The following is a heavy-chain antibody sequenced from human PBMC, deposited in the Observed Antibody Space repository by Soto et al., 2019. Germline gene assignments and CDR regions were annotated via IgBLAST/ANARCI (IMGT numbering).Heavy chain of an antibody. D-gene: IGHD4-4*01. Sequence: QVQLVESGGGVVQPGRSLRLSCAASGFTFSSYGMHWVRQAPGKGLEWVAVISYDGSNKYYADSVKGRFTISRDNSKNTLYLQMNSLRAEDTAVYYCAKTMTTVTTGYYYYGMDVWGQGTTVTVSS. CDR2: ISYDGSNK. CDR1: GFTFSSYG. CDR3: AKTMTTVTTGYYYYGMDV. J-gene: IGHJ6*02. V-gene: IGHV3-30*18.